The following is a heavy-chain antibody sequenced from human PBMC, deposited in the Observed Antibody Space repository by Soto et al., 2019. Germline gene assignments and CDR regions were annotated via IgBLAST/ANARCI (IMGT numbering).Heavy chain of an antibody. V-gene: IGHV1-69*12. D-gene: IGHD4-4*01. CDR1: GGTFSSYA. Sequence: QVQLVQSGAEVKKPGSSVKVSCKASGGTFSSYAISWVRQAPGQGLEWMGGIIPIFGTANYAQKFQGRVTLTADESARTAYMALSSLASEYTPAYFCASGWDSNYLFYYHGTDVWGQGTTVTVSS. CDR2: IIPIFGTA. CDR3: ASGWDSNYLFYYHGTDV. J-gene: IGHJ6*02.